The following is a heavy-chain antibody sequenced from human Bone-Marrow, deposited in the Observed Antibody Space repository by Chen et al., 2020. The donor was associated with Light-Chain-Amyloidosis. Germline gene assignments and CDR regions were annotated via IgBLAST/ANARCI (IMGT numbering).Heavy chain of an antibody. Sequence: QVQLVQSGAEVKKPGASVKVSCKASGYTFTSYGISWVRQAPGQGLEWMGWISAYNGNTNYAQKLQGRVTMTTDTSTSTAYMELRSLRSDDTAVYYCARDRDNFSKVIAAAGTRYFDYWGQGTLVTVSS. D-gene: IGHD6-13*01. CDR1: GYTFTSYG. CDR2: ISAYNGNT. V-gene: IGHV1-18*01. J-gene: IGHJ4*02. CDR3: ARDRDNFSKVIAAAGTRYFDY.